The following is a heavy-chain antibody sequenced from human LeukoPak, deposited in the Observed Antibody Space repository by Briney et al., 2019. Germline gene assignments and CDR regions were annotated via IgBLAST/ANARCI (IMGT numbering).Heavy chain of an antibody. CDR1: GYTFTGYY. V-gene: IGHV1-2*06. CDR3: ARDYDILTGYYMCDY. Sequence: ASVKVSCKASGYTFTGYYMHWVRQAPGQGLQWMGRINPNSGGTNYAQKFQGRVTMTRDTSISTAYMELSRLRSDDTAVYYCARDYDILTGYYMCDYWGQGTLVTVSS. D-gene: IGHD3-9*01. CDR2: INPNSGGT. J-gene: IGHJ4*02.